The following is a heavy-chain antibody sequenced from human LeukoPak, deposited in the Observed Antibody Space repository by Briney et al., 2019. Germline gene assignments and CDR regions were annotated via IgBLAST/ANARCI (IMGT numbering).Heavy chain of an antibody. J-gene: IGHJ4*02. CDR3: ARLPERSDLLPSYANSFDW. CDR2: IFYSGST. D-gene: IGHD3-9*01. V-gene: IGHV4-39*01. Sequence: PSETLSLTCTVSGGSISTSNYYWGWIRQPPGKGLEWIGNIFYSGSTYCNASLNSRITMSIDTSKNRFSLRLSSVTAADTAVFFCARLPERSDLLPSYANSFDWWGQGTLVTVSS. CDR1: GGSISTSNYY.